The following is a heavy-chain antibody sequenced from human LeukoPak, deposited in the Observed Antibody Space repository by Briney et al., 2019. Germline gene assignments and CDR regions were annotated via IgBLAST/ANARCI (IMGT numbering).Heavy chain of an antibody. J-gene: IGHJ6*02. CDR2: IGSDNKP. D-gene: IGHD3-10*02. CDR3: ARDLHNYVAMDV. Sequence: GGSLRLSCEASAFTFSAYAMTWVRQAPGKGLEWVSSIGSDNKPHYSESVKGRFAISRDNSKNMLFLQLNSLRAEDTALYYCARDLHNYVAMDVWGQGTTVTVSS. CDR1: AFTFSAYA. V-gene: IGHV3-23*01.